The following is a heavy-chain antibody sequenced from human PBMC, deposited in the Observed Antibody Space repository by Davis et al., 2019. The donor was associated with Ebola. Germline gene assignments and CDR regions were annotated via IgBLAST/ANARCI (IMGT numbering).Heavy chain of an antibody. Sequence: GSLRLSCTVSGGSISSSSYYWGWIRQPPGKGLEWIGSIYYSGSTYYNPSLKSRVTISVDTSKNQFSLKLSSVTAADTAVYYCARQRLLWFGELFHRGDAFDIWGQGTMVTVSS. CDR3: ARQRLLWFGELFHRGDAFDI. CDR1: GGSISSSSYY. J-gene: IGHJ3*02. V-gene: IGHV4-39*01. D-gene: IGHD3-10*01. CDR2: IYYSGST.